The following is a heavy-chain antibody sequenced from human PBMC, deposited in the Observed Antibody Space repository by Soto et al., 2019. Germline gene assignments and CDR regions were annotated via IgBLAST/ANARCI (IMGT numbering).Heavy chain of an antibody. Sequence: ASVKVSCKASGGTFSSYAISWVRQAPGQGLEWMGGIIPIFGTANYAQKFQGRVTITADESTSTAYMELSSLRSEDTAVYYCARDCGGDCYSEAGPFNRDYYGMDVWGQGTTVTVSS. J-gene: IGHJ6*02. CDR1: GGTFSSYA. V-gene: IGHV1-69*13. CDR2: IIPIFGTA. CDR3: ARDCGGDCYSEAGPFNRDYYGMDV. D-gene: IGHD2-21*02.